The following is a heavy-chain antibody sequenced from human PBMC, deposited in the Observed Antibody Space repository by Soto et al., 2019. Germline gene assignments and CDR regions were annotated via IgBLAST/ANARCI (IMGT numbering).Heavy chain of an antibody. CDR1: GGTFSSYT. CDR3: ARVSGCSSTSCHYYYYGMDV. V-gene: IGHV1-69*02. D-gene: IGHD2-2*01. J-gene: IGHJ6*02. Sequence: QVQLVQSGAEVKKPGSSVKVSCKASGGTFSSYTISWVRQAPGQGLEWMGRIIPILGIANYAQKFQGRVTITADKSTSTAYMELSSLRSEDTAVYYCARVSGCSSTSCHYYYYGMDVWGQGTTVTVSS. CDR2: IIPILGIA.